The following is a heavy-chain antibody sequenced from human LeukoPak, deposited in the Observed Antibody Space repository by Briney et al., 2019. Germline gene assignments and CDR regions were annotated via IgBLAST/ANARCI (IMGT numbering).Heavy chain of an antibody. D-gene: IGHD6-13*01. J-gene: IGHJ4*02. V-gene: IGHV4-31*03. CDR3: ARGVQIPEYSSRLTARLRFVPSYFDY. Sequence: SQTLSLTCTVSGGSISSGGYYWSWIRQHPGKGLEWIGYIYYSGSTYYNPSLKSRVTISVDTSKNQFSLKLSSVTAADTAVYYCARGVQIPEYSSRLTARLRFVPSYFDYWGQGTLVTVSS. CDR2: IYYSGST. CDR1: GGSISSGGYY.